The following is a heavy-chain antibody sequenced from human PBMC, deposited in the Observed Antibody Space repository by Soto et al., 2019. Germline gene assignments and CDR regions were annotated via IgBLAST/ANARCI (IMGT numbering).Heavy chain of an antibody. D-gene: IGHD3-10*01. CDR1: GFTFSSYA. CDR3: AKDIKVLLWFGESETITYFDY. J-gene: IGHJ4*02. CDR2: FSGSGGST. Sequence: PGGSLRLSCAASGFTFSSYAMSWVRQAPGKGLEWVSAFSGSGGSTYYADSVKGRFTISRDNSKNTLYLQMNSLRAEDTAVYYCAKDIKVLLWFGESETITYFDYWGQGTLVTVSS. V-gene: IGHV3-23*01.